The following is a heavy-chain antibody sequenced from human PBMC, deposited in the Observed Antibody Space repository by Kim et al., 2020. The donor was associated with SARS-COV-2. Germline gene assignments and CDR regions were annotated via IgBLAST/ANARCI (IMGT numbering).Heavy chain of an antibody. CDR3: TTDGVLVVVVTTGGY. J-gene: IGHJ4*02. D-gene: IGHD2-21*02. Sequence: GGSLRLSCAASGFTFSNAWMSWVRQAPGKGLEWVGRIKSKTDGGTTDYAAPVKGRFTISRDDSKNTLYLQMNSLKTEDTAVYYCTTDGVLVVVVTTGGYWGQGTLVTVSS. CDR1: GFTFSNAW. V-gene: IGHV3-15*01. CDR2: IKSKTDGGTT.